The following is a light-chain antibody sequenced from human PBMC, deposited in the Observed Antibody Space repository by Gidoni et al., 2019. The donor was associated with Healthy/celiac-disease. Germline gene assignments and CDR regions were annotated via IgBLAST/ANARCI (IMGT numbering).Light chain of an antibody. CDR1: QSVSSSY. V-gene: IGKV3-20*01. J-gene: IGKJ2*01. CDR3: QQYGSSTAMYT. Sequence: EIVLTQSPGTLSLSPGERATLSCRASQSVSSSYLAWYQQKPGQAPRLLIYGASSRATGIPDRFSGSGSGTDFTLTISRLEPEDFAVYYGQQYGSSTAMYTFGQXTKLEIK. CDR2: GAS.